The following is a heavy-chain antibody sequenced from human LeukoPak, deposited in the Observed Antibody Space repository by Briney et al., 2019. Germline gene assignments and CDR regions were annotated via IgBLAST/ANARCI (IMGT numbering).Heavy chain of an antibody. CDR3: AKDFRTIAAAGTRWFDP. D-gene: IGHD6-13*01. CDR1: GFTLSSYA. Sequence: GGSLRLSCAASGFTLSSYAMSWVRQAPGKGLEWVSAISGSGDSTYYADSVKGRFTISRDNSKNTLFLQMNSLRAEDTAVYYCAKDFRTIAAAGTRWFDPWGQGTLVTVSS. CDR2: ISGSGDST. V-gene: IGHV3-23*01. J-gene: IGHJ5*02.